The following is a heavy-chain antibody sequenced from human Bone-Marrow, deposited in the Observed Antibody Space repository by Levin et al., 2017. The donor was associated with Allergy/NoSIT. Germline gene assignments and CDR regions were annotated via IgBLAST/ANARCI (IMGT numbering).Heavy chain of an antibody. V-gene: IGHV1-2*02. Sequence: PGESLKISCKASEYTFSDYYIHWVRQAPGQGLEWVGWINPKSGDTKYAQKFQGRVTLTRDTSISTAYMELSSLRSVDTAVYFCARGARLRYFGGDMDVWGKGTTAAVSS. CDR2: INPKSGDT. J-gene: IGHJ6*04. CDR3: ARGARLRYFGGDMDV. D-gene: IGHD3-9*01. CDR1: EYTFSDYY.